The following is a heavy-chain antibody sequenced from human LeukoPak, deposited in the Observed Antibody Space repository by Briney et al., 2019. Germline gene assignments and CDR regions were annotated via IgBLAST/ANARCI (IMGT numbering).Heavy chain of an antibody. CDR3: AKEHSGSYPDPNRENWFDP. Sequence: PSETLSLTCTVSGGSINPYYWSWIRQPPGKGLEWVSSISGLDGTTFYAVSVKGRFTISRDSSKNTLYLQINSLRAEDTAVYYCAKEHSGSYPDPNRENWFDPWGQGTLVTVSS. CDR2: ISGLDGTT. J-gene: IGHJ5*02. D-gene: IGHD3-10*01. V-gene: IGHV3-23*01. CDR1: GGSINPYY.